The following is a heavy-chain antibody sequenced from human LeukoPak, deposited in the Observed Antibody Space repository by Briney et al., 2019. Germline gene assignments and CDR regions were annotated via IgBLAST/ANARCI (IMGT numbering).Heavy chain of an antibody. Sequence: PGGSLRLSCAASGFTVSSNYMSWVRQAPGKGLEWVSVIYSGGSAYYADSVKGRFTISRDNSKNTQYLQMNSLRAEDTAVYYCARHGDLTAYYGIYYFEFWGQGTLVTVSS. CDR1: GFTVSSNY. CDR2: IYSGGSA. CDR3: ARHGDLTAYYGIYYFEF. J-gene: IGHJ4*02. D-gene: IGHD3-9*01. V-gene: IGHV3-66*02.